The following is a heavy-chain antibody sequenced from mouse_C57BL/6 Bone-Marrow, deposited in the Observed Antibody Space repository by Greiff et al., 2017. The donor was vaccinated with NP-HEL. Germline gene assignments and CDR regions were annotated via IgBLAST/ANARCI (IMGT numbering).Heavy chain of an antibody. CDR3: FLTGTNYCDY. Sequence: QVQLQQSGAELVRPGTSVKMSCKASGYTFTNYWIGWAKQRPGHGLEWIGDIYPGGGYTNYNEKFKGKATLTADKSSSTAYMQFSSLTSEDSAIYYCFLTGTNYCDYWGQGTTLTVSS. CDR1: GYTFTNYW. V-gene: IGHV1-63*01. CDR2: IYPGGGYT. D-gene: IGHD4-1*01. J-gene: IGHJ2*01.